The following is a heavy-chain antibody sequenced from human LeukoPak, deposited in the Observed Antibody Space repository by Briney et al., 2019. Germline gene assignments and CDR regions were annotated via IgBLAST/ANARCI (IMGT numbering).Heavy chain of an antibody. CDR1: GFPFTDYY. D-gene: IGHD3-10*01. CDR2: ISPNSEPK. Sequence: GGSLRLSCTASGFPFTDYYMNWIRQAPGKGLEWISYISPNSEPKYYADSVKGRFTISRDNAKNSLYLQMNSLRAEDTAVYYCARDIGFTVVRGAMLYYYAMDVWGQGTTVTISS. CDR3: ARDIGFTVVRGAMLYYYAMDV. V-gene: IGHV3-11*01. J-gene: IGHJ6*02.